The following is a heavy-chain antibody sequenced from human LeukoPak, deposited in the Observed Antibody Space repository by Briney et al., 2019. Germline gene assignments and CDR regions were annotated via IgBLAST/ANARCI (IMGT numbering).Heavy chain of an antibody. CDR3: AKDPNSAL. CDR1: GGSISSGGYS. D-gene: IGHD2-21*01. Sequence: SQTLSLTCAVSGGSISSGGYSWSWIRQPPGKGLEWIGCIFHSGSTYSNPSLKSRVAISIDRSKNQFSLKLSSVTAADTAVYYCAKDPNSALWGQGTLVTVSS. CDR2: IFHSGST. J-gene: IGHJ4*02. V-gene: IGHV4-30-2*01.